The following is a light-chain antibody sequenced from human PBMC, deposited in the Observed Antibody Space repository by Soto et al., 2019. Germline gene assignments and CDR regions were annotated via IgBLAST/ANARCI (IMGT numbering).Light chain of an antibody. CDR1: SSDVGGYNY. V-gene: IGLV2-14*01. CDR2: DVS. CDR3: SSYTSSSTPVV. Sequence: QPASVSGSPGQSITISCTGTSSDVGGYNYVSWYQQHPGKAPKLMIYDVSNRPSGVSNRFSGSKSGNTASLTISGLQAEDEADYYCSSYTSSSTPVVFGTGTKLTVL. J-gene: IGLJ1*01.